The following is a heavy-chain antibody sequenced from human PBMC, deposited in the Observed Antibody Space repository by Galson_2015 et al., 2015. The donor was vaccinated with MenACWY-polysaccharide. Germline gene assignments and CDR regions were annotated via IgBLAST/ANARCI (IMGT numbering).Heavy chain of an antibody. Sequence: SLRLSCAASGFTLSSYNMNWVRQAPGKGLEWVSSISGSGSFIYYADSVKGRFTISRDNAKNSLYLQMNSLRADDSAVYYCARVRLRDYYFDYWGQGTLVTVSS. CDR2: ISGSGSFI. V-gene: IGHV3-21*01. J-gene: IGHJ4*02. CDR3: ARVRLRDYYFDY. D-gene: IGHD3-10*01. CDR1: GFTLSSYN.